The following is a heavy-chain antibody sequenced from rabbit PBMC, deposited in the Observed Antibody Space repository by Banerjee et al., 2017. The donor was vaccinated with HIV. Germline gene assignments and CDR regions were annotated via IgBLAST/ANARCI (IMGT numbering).Heavy chain of an antibody. Sequence: QEQLEESGGDLVKPGASLTLTCKASGFDFSTNAMCWVRQAPGKGLEWIGCIASGSSGSTWYASWAKGRFTISKTSSTTVTLQMTSLTAADTATYFCARANDGVVGLNLWGQGTLVTVS. CDR1: GFDFSTNA. J-gene: IGHJ4*01. CDR3: ARANDGVVGLNL. CDR2: IASGSSGST. V-gene: IGHV1S45*01. D-gene: IGHD2-1*01.